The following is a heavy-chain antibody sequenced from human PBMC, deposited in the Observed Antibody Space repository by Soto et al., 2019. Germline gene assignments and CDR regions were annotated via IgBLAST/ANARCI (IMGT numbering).Heavy chain of an antibody. D-gene: IGHD1-26*01. V-gene: IGHV1-69*06. J-gene: IGHJ4*02. CDR2: IVVDSNTA. Sequence: QVVLLQSGAEVKEPGSSVRVSCQVSGSTFNNFAFSWVRQAPGHGPEWMGGIVVDSNTAEYSQRFQDRVTITAHTSTDTLYMELGSLTFEDTAVYYCARAIKRWEVNYYFDFWGQGTLVTVSS. CDR3: ARAIKRWEVNYYFDF. CDR1: GSTFNNFA.